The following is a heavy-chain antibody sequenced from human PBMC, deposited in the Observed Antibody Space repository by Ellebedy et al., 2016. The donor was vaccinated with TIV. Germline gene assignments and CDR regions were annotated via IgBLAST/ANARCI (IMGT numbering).Heavy chain of an antibody. CDR2: VYYSGDT. Sequence: MPSETLSLTCSVSGGSISIISSHWGWIRQPPGKGLEWIGDVYYSGDTYYNPSLKSRTTISVDTSKNQFSLKLSSVTAADTALYYCVRGGGNAFDIWGQGTKVTVSS. CDR1: GGSISIISSH. J-gene: IGHJ3*02. V-gene: IGHV4-39*07. D-gene: IGHD3-16*01. CDR3: VRGGGNAFDI.